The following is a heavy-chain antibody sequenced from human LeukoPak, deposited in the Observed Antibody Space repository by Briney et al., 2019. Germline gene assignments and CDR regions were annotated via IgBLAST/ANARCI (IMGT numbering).Heavy chain of an antibody. Sequence: ASVKVSCKASGYTFSSYGISWVRQAPGQGLEWMGWINPNSGGTNYAQKFQGRVTMTRDTSISTAYMELSRLRSDDTAVYYCARDFSSSWYLFDYWGRGTLVTVSS. D-gene: IGHD6-13*01. CDR2: INPNSGGT. J-gene: IGHJ4*02. V-gene: IGHV1-2*02. CDR1: GYTFSSYG. CDR3: ARDFSSSWYLFDY.